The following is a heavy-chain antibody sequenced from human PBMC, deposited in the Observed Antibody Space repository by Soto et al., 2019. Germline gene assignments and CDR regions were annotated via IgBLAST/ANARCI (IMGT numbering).Heavy chain of an antibody. CDR2: IYYSGST. Sequence: QLQLQESGPGLVKPSETLSLTCTVSGGSISSSSYYWGWIRQPPGKGLEWIGSIYYSGSTYYNPSLRSRVTISVDTSKNQFSLKLSSVTAGDTAVYYCASGEVLLWFGELPGYNWFDPWGQGTLVTVSS. D-gene: IGHD3-10*01. CDR3: ASGEVLLWFGELPGYNWFDP. CDR1: GGSISSSSYY. J-gene: IGHJ5*02. V-gene: IGHV4-39*01.